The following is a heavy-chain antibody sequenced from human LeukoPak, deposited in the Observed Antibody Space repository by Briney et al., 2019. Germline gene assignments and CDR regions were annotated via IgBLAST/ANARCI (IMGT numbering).Heavy chain of an antibody. CDR3: ARDPTYLYGDYVHRFDY. D-gene: IGHD4-17*01. V-gene: IGHV3-48*03. CDR2: ISSSGSTI. Sequence: GGSLRLSCAASGFTFSSYEMNWVRQAPGKGLEWVSCISSSGSTIYYADSVKGRFTISRDNAKNSLFLQMNSLRAEDTAVYYCARDPTYLYGDYVHRFDYWGQGTLVTVSS. CDR1: GFTFSSYE. J-gene: IGHJ4*02.